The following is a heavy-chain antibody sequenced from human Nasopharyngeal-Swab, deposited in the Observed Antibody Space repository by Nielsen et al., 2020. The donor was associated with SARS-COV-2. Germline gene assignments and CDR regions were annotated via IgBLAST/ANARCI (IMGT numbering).Heavy chain of an antibody. Sequence: GGSLKNSCAAPGFLFSAPAMHWGRQAPGEGLEWLGRIGDKDHNYATTYGASVKGRFTISRDDPKNTAFLQMDSLKTEDTALYYCTTDFYFDYWGQGTLVTVSS. CDR1: GFLFSAPA. CDR3: TTDFYFDY. CDR2: IGDKDHNYAT. V-gene: IGHV3-73*01. J-gene: IGHJ4*02.